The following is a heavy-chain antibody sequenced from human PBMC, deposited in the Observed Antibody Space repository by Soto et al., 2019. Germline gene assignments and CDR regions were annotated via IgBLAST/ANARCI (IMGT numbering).Heavy chain of an antibody. D-gene: IGHD5-12*01. CDR3: ARGVATLPVFAFDV. Sequence: SGPTLVNPTETLTPTCTLSGSSLSISGVGLGWVRQTPGKALEWLALIYWNDDKHYSPSLQSRLTITKDTSKNLAVLIMTNMNPADTATYYCARGVATLPVFAFDVWGQGTVVTVS. V-gene: IGHV2-5*01. J-gene: IGHJ3*01. CDR1: GSSLSISGVG. CDR2: IYWNDDK.